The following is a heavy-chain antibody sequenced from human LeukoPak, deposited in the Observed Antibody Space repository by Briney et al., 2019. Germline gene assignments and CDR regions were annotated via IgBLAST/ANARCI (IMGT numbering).Heavy chain of an antibody. CDR2: IYHSGST. J-gene: IGHJ6*02. CDR3: ARSSTSRKNYYYYGMDV. Sequence: SETLSLTCAVSGGSISSGGYSWRWIRQPPGTGLEWIGYIYHSGSTYYNPSLKSRVTISVDRSKNQFSLKLSSVTAADTAVYYCARSSTSRKNYYYYGMDVWGQGTTVTVSS. CDR1: GGSISSGGYS. D-gene: IGHD2-2*01. V-gene: IGHV4-30-2*01.